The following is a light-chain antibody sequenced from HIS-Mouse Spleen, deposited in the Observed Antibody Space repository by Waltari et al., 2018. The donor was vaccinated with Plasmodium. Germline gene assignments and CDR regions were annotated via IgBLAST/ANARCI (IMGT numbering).Light chain of an antibody. V-gene: IGLV2-14*01. CDR2: EVS. CDR1: RSDVGGYNY. Sequence: QSALTPPASVSGSPGQSIPISCTGTRSDVGGYNYVSWYQQPPGKAPKLMIYEVSNRPSGVSNRFSGSKSGNTASLTISGLQAEDEADYYCSSYTSSSTLVFGTGTKVTVL. J-gene: IGLJ1*01. CDR3: SSYTSSSTLV.